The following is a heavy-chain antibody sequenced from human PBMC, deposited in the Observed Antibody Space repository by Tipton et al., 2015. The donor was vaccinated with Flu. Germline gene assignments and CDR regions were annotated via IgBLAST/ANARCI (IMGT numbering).Heavy chain of an antibody. D-gene: IGHD5-18*01. CDR2: IYGSGIT. V-gene: IGHV4-4*07. CDR1: GGSIKNYY. Sequence: TLSLTCTVSGGSIKNYYWSWIRQPAGKGLEWIGRIYGSGITNYNPSLKSRVTMSVDTSKNQFSLEMSSVTAADTAVYYCAREDLWLLEVSYYYYGMDVWGQGTTVTVSS. CDR3: AREDLWLLEVSYYYYGMDV. J-gene: IGHJ6*02.